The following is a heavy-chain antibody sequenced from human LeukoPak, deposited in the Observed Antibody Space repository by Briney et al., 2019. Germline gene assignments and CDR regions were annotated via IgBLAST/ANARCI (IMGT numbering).Heavy chain of an antibody. D-gene: IGHD5-24*01. CDR2: INHSGST. Sequence: SETLSLTCAVYGGSFSGYYWSWIRQPPGKGLEWIGEINHSGSTNYNPSLKSRATISVDTSKNQFSLKLSSVTAADTAVYYCASVAHVEMATYYYYYYMDVWGKGTTVTVSS. CDR3: ASVAHVEMATYYYYYYMDV. J-gene: IGHJ6*03. CDR1: GGSFSGYY. V-gene: IGHV4-34*01.